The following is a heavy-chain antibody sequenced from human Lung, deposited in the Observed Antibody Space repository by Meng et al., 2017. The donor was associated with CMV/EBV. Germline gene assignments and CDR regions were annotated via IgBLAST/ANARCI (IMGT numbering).Heavy chain of an antibody. Sequence: SETLSLTCTVSDGSIRSSSYYWGWIRQPPGKGLDWIGNIYYTGSSYYNPSLKSRVTISVDTSKNQFSLNLSSVTAADTAVYYCASYRDIVGATGFDDWGQGXLVTVSS. CDR2: IYYTGSS. J-gene: IGHJ4*02. D-gene: IGHD1-26*01. CDR1: DGSIRSSSYY. CDR3: ASYRDIVGATGFDD. V-gene: IGHV4-39*01.